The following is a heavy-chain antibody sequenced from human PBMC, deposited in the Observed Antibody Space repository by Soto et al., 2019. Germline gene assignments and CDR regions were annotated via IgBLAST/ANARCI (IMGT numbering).Heavy chain of an antibody. CDR3: ASGIKLWLRRINNGYSG. Sequence: QVQLVQSGAEVKKPESSVKVSCKAPGGTFSTYAISWVRQAPGQGLEWMGGIIPMFGTANYAQRFQDRVTITADESTNTAYMELRSLRSEDTAVYFCASGIKLWLRRINNGYSGWGQGTLVTVSS. CDR1: GGTFSTYA. D-gene: IGHD5-12*01. J-gene: IGHJ4*02. CDR2: IIPMFGTA. V-gene: IGHV1-69*12.